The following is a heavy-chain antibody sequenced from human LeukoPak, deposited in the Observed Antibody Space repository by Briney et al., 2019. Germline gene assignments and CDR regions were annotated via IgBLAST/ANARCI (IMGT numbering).Heavy chain of an antibody. CDR3: AKTGNNNEGSFDF. D-gene: IGHD1/OR15-1a*01. J-gene: IGHJ4*02. V-gene: IGHV3-23*01. CDR2: ISGSGAAT. CDR1: GFTFSSYA. Sequence: GGSLRLSCATSGFTFSSYAMSWDRQAPGKGLEWVSAISGSGAATYYADSVKVRFTISRDNSKNTLYLQMNSLRAEDTAIYYCAKTGNNNEGSFDFWGQGTLVTVSS.